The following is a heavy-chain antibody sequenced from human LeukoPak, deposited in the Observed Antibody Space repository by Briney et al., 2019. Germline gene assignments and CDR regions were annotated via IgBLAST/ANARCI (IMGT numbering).Heavy chain of an antibody. CDR2: INSDGSST. J-gene: IGHJ5*02. CDR1: GFTFSSYW. D-gene: IGHD3-10*01. V-gene: IGHV3-74*01. Sequence: GGSLRLSCAASGFTFSSYWMHCVRQAPGKGLVGVSRINSDGSSTSYADSVKGRFTISRDNAKNTLYLQMNSLRAEDAAVYYCARRLIWAYNWYDPWGQGTLVTVSS. CDR3: ARRLIWAYNWYDP.